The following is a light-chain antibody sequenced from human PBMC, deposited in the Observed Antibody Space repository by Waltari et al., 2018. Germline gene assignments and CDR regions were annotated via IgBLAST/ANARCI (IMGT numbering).Light chain of an antibody. J-gene: IGKJ3*01. CDR1: QSLLSSNGYKY. Sequence: DIVMTQTPLALPVTLGEPASISCRCSQSLLSSNGYKYLNWYLQKPGQSPQLLIYYGSNRASGVPDRFSVSGSGTDFTLKISRVEAEDVGVYYCMQALQSPFTFGPGTKLDIK. CDR3: MQALQSPFT. CDR2: YGS. V-gene: IGKV2-28*01.